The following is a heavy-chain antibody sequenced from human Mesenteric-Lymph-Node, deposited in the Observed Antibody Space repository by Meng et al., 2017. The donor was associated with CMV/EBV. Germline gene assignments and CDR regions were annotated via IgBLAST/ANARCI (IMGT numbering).Heavy chain of an antibody. CDR3: ARDNFGYCSSTSCSDYYYGMDV. CDR1: GDSVSSNSAA. D-gene: IGHD2-2*01. CDR2: TYYRSKWYN. Sequence: SQTLSLTCAISGDSVSSNSAAWNWIRQSPSRGLEWLGRTYYRSKWYNDYAVSVKSRITINPDTSENQFSLQLNSVTPEDTAVYYCARDNFGYCSSTSCSDYYYGMDVWGQGTTVTVSS. V-gene: IGHV6-1*01. J-gene: IGHJ6*02.